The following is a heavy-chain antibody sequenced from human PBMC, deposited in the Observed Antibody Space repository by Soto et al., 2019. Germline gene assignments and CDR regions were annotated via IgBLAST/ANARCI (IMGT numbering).Heavy chain of an antibody. J-gene: IGHJ5*02. D-gene: IGHD3-3*01. CDR3: ARDLDHAVLRFLEWRGWFDP. Sequence: SQTLSLTCAISGDSVSGNSAAWNWIRQSPSRGLEWLGRTYYRSKWYNDYAVSVKSRITINPDTSKNQFSLQLNSVTPEDTAVYYGARDLDHAVLRFLEWRGWFDPWGQGTLVTVSS. CDR1: GDSVSGNSAA. V-gene: IGHV6-1*01. CDR2: TYYRSKWYN.